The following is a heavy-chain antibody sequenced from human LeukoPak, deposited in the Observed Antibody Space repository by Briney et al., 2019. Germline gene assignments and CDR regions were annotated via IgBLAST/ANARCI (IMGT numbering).Heavy chain of an antibody. J-gene: IGHJ4*02. CDR2: ISGSGGST. Sequence: PGASLRLSCAASGFTFSSYAMSWVRQAPGKGLEWVSAISGSGGSTYYADSVKGRFTISRDNSKNTLYLQMNSLRAEDTAVYYCAKPSVGRRDCGGDYWGQGTLVTVSS. CDR1: GFTFSSYA. CDR3: AKPSVGRRDCGGDY. D-gene: IGHD4-23*01. V-gene: IGHV3-23*01.